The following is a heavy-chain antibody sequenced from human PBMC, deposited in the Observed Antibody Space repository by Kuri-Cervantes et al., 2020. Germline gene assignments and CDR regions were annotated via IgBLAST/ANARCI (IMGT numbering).Heavy chain of an antibody. Sequence: GGSLRLSCKVFGYTLRELSIHWVRQAPGKGLEWMGGFDPKDGETVYGQEFQGRVTMTEDASTDTAYMELSSLRSEDTAMYYCATSSLPSTWAVQGSYFDFWGQGTLVTVSS. V-gene: IGHV1-24*01. CDR1: GYTLRELS. CDR2: FDPKDGET. CDR3: ATSSLPSTWAVQGSYFDF. J-gene: IGHJ4*02. D-gene: IGHD1-1*01.